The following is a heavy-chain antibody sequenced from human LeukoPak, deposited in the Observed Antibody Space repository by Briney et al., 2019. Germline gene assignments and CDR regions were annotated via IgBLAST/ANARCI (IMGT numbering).Heavy chain of an antibody. CDR1: GYTFTTYD. CDR2: MNPNSGNT. V-gene: IGHV1-8*01. J-gene: IGHJ6*02. D-gene: IGHD6-19*01. CDR3: ASEQWLKREGVYYYYGVAV. Sequence: ASVKVSCKASGYTFTTYDINWVRQASGQGLEWMGWMNPNSGNTGYAQKFQGRVTMTRNTSTTTAYMELNSLRSEDTAVYYCASEQWLKREGVYYYYGVAVWGQGTTVTVFS.